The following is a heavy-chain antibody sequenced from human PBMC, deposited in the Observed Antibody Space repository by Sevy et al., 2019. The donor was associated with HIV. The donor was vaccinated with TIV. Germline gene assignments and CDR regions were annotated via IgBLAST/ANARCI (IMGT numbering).Heavy chain of an antibody. CDR1: GYTFTGYY. V-gene: IGHV1-2*02. CDR2: INPNSGGT. CDR3: AGAFGGVIAYYYYYGMDV. D-gene: IGHD3-16*02. J-gene: IGHJ6*02. Sequence: ASVKVSCKASGYTFTGYYMHWVRQAPGQGLEWMGWINPNSGGTNYAQKFQGRVTMTRDTSISTGYMELSRLRSDDTAVYYCAGAFGGVIAYYYYYGMDVWGQGTTVTVSS.